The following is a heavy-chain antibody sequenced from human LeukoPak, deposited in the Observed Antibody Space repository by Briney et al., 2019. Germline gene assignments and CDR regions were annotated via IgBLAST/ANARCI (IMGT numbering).Heavy chain of an antibody. CDR1: GGSISSGDYY. V-gene: IGHV4-30-4*01. J-gene: IGHJ4*02. Sequence: PSETLSLTCTVSGGSISSGDYYWSWLRQPPGTGLEWIGYIYYSGSTYYNPSLKSRVTISVDTSKNQFSLKLSSVTAADTAVYYCARVSAAADAVDYWGQGTLVTVSS. D-gene: IGHD6-13*01. CDR3: ARVSAAADAVDY. CDR2: IYYSGST.